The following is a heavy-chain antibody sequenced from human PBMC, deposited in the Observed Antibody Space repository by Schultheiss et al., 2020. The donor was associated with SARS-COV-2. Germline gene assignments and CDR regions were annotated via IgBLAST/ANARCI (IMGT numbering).Heavy chain of an antibody. J-gene: IGHJ5*02. CDR3: ARTPLYDFWSGSYNWFDP. CDR2: IFSNDEK. Sequence: SGPTLVKPTETLTLTCTVSGFSLSYARMGVSWIRQPPGKALEWLAHIFSNDEKSYSTSLKSRLTISKDTSKSQVVLTMTNMDPVDTATYYCARTPLYDFWSGSYNWFDPWGQGTLVTVSS. D-gene: IGHD3-3*01. V-gene: IGHV2-26*01. CDR1: GFSLSYARMG.